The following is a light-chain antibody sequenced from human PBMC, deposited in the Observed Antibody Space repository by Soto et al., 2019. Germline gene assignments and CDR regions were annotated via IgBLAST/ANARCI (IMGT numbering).Light chain of an antibody. Sequence: DIVMTQSPDSLAVSLGERATINCKSSQSVLYSSNNKNYLAWYQQKPGQPPNLLISWASTRESGVPDRFSGSGSATDFTLTISSLQAEDVAVYYCHQYYSIPRTFGQGTKVEIK. CDR3: HQYYSIPRT. CDR2: WAS. V-gene: IGKV4-1*01. J-gene: IGKJ1*01. CDR1: QSVLYSSNNKNY.